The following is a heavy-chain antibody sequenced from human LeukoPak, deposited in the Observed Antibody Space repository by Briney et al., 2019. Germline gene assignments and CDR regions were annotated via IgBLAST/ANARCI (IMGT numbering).Heavy chain of an antibody. CDR3: ASRKLGNDY. Sequence: AETLSLTCAVYGGSFSGYYWSWIRQPPGKGLEWIGEINHSGSTNYNPSLKSRVTISVDTSKNQFSLKLSSVTAADTAVYYCASRKLGNDYWGQGTLVTVSS. CDR1: GGSFSGYY. D-gene: IGHD7-27*01. V-gene: IGHV4-34*01. CDR2: INHSGST. J-gene: IGHJ4*02.